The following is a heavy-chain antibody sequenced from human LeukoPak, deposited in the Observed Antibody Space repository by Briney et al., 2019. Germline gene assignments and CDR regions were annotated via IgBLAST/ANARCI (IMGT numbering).Heavy chain of an antibody. V-gene: IGHV3-23*01. J-gene: IGHJ3*02. CDR1: GFTFSSYA. D-gene: IGHD3-22*01. Sequence: GGSLRLSCAASGFTFSSYAMSWVRQAPGKGLEWVSAISGSGGSTYYADSVKGRFTISRDNSKNTLYLQMNSLRAEDTAVYYCAKDTKRITMIVVVNYAFDIWGQGQWSPSLQ. CDR2: ISGSGGST. CDR3: AKDTKRITMIVVVNYAFDI.